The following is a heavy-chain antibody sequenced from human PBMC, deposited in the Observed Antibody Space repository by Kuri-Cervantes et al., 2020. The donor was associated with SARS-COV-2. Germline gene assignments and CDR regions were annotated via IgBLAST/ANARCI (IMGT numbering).Heavy chain of an antibody. V-gene: IGHV3-48*01. D-gene: IGHD5-18*01. Sequence: GESLKISCAASGFTFNSYGMHWVRQAPGKGLEWVSYISSSSNTIYYADSVKGRSTISRDNSKNSLYLQMNSLRTEDTAVYYCARGFSGYSYGDAFDIWGQGTMVTVSS. CDR2: ISSSSNTI. J-gene: IGHJ3*02. CDR1: GFTFNSYG. CDR3: ARGFSGYSYGDAFDI.